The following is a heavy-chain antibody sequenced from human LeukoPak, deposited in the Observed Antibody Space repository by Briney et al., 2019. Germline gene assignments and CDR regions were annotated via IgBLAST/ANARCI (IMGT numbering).Heavy chain of an antibody. CDR3: ARAPPGGYDFGGKNWFDP. J-gene: IGHJ5*02. V-gene: IGHV1-2*04. Sequence: ASLKVSCKASGYTFTAHYMHWVRQAPGQGLEWLGWINPNSGGTNYAQKFQGWVTMTRDTSISTAYMELSRLRSDDTAVYYCARAPPGGYDFGGKNWFDPWGQGTLVTVSS. CDR2: INPNSGGT. D-gene: IGHD5-12*01. CDR1: GYTFTAHY.